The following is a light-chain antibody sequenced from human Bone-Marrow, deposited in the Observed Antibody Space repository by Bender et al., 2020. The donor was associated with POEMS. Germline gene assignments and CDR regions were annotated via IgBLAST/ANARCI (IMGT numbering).Light chain of an antibody. V-gene: IGLV1-47*01. Sequence: QSVLTQPPSASGTPGQRVTISCSGGSSNIGAHAVNWYQQLPGTAHKLLIYRNNQRPSGVPDRFSGSKSGTSASLAISGLRSDDEADYYCAAWDDTLRGLVFGGGTKLTVL. CDR2: RNN. CDR1: SSNIGAHA. CDR3: AAWDDTLRGLV. J-gene: IGLJ3*02.